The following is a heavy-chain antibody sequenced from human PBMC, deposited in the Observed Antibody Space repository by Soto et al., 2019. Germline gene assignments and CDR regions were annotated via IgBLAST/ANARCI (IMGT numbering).Heavy chain of an antibody. V-gene: IGHV4-59*08. CDR3: ASITLSNWFDP. CDR2: IYYSGST. Sequence: SETLSLTCPVSGGSISSYYWSWIRQPPGKGLEWIGYIYYSGSTNYNPSLKSRVTISVDTSKNQFSLKLSSVTAADTAVYYCASITLSNWFDPWGQGTLVTVSS. CDR1: GGSISSYY. J-gene: IGHJ5*02.